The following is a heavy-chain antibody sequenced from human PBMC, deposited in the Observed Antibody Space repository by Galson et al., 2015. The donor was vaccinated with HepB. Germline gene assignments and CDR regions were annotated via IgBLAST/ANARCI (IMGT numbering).Heavy chain of an antibody. D-gene: IGHD1-26*01. CDR2: ISAYNGNT. CDR1: GYTFTSYG. V-gene: IGHV1-18*04. CDR3: ARETLLSGSYFAPPDYGMDV. Sequence: SVKVSCKASGYTFTSYGISWVRQAPGQGLEWMGWISAYNGNTNYAQKLQGRVTMTTDTSTSTAYMELRSLRSDDTAVYYCARETLLSGSYFAPPDYGMDVWRQGTTVTVSS. J-gene: IGHJ6*02.